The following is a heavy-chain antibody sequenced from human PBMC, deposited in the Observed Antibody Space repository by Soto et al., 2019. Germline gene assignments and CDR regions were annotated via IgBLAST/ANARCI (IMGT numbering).Heavy chain of an antibody. D-gene: IGHD2-2*01. J-gene: IGHJ6*03. V-gene: IGHV3-72*01. Sequence: GGSLRLSCAASGFIFSDHYMDWVRQAPGEGLAWAGRARNKANGYTTEYAASVKGRFTISRDDSKNSVYLQMNSLKTEDTAVYYCVKIYSTGTRCALHYYYLDVWGKGTTVTVSS. CDR3: VKIYSTGTRCALHYYYLDV. CDR1: GFIFSDHY. CDR2: ARNKANGYTT.